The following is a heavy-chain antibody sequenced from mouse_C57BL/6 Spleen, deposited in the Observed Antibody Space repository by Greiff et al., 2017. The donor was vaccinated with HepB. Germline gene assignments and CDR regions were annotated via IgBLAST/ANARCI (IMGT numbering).Heavy chain of an antibody. CDR2: IDPSDSET. CDR3: ARDNYDYDGGFAY. V-gene: IGHV1-52*01. J-gene: IGHJ3*01. D-gene: IGHD2-4*01. CDR1: GYTFTSYW. Sequence: QVQLQQPGAELVRPGSSVKLSCKASGYTFTSYWMHWVKQRPIQGLEWIGNIDPSDSETHYNQKFKDKATLTVDKSSSPAYMQLSSLTSEDSAVYYCARDNYDYDGGFAYWGQGTLVTVSA.